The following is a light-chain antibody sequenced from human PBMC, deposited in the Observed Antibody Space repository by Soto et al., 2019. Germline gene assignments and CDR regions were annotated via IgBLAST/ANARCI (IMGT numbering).Light chain of an antibody. CDR3: QQYNSYSRT. CDR1: QSISSW. V-gene: IGKV1-5*01. Sequence: DIQMTQSPSTLSASVGDRVTITCRASQSISSWLAWYQQKPGKAPKLLIYDASSLESGVPSRFSGSGSGTEFTLTIRSLQPDDFATYCCQQYNSYSRTFGQGTKVEIK. CDR2: DAS. J-gene: IGKJ1*01.